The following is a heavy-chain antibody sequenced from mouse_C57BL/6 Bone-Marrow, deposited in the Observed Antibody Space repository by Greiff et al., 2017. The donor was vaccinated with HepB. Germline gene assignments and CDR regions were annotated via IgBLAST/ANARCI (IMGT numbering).Heavy chain of an antibody. CDR2: ISYDGSN. CDR3: ARRGDGYYGAMDY. V-gene: IGHV3-6*01. J-gene: IGHJ4*01. D-gene: IGHD2-3*01. CDR1: GYSITSGYY. Sequence: EVKLQESGPGLVKPSQSLSLTCSVTGYSITSGYYWNWIRQFPGNKLEWMGYISYDGSNNYNPSLKNRISITRDTSKNQFFLKLNSVTTEDTATYYCARRGDGYYGAMDYWGQGTSVTVSS.